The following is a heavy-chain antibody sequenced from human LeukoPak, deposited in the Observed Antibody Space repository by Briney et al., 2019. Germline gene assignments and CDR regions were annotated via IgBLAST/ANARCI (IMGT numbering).Heavy chain of an antibody. CDR2: IHYSGSA. Sequence: SETLSLTCAVSGGSITSYYWNWIRQPPGKGLEWIGHIHYSGSANYGPSLKSRVTISADTSKNQFSLRLSSVTAADTAVYYCARATTFLPYFDYWGQGTLVTVSS. D-gene: IGHD1-14*01. V-gene: IGHV4-59*01. J-gene: IGHJ4*02. CDR1: GGSITSYY. CDR3: ARATTFLPYFDY.